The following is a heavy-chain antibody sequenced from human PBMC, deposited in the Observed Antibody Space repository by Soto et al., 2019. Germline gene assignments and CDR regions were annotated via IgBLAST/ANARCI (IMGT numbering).Heavy chain of an antibody. V-gene: IGHV5-51*01. CDR3: ARHAYSSSWYRYYYYCYGMDV. CDR1: GYSFTANW. CDR2: IYPGSSQS. D-gene: IGHD6-13*01. J-gene: IGHJ6*02. Sequence: GESLKISCKGSGYSFTANWIAWVRQMPGQGLEWMGIIYPGSSQSTYSPSFQGQVTVSADKSTSTAYLQCSSLKASDSAMYYCARHAYSSSWYRYYYYCYGMDVWGQGTTVTVSS.